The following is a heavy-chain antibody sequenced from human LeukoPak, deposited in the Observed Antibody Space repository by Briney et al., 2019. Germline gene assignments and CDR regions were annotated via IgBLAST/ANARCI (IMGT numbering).Heavy chain of an antibody. CDR2: INHSGST. V-gene: IGHV4-34*01. J-gene: IGHJ5*02. Sequence: SETLSLTCAVYGGSFSGYYWSWIRQPPGKGLEWIGEINHSGSTNYNPSLKSRVTISVDTSKNQFSLKLSSVTAADTAVYYCARVCSNYYDSSGYYYAPIWFDPWGQGTLVTVSS. CDR1: GGSFSGYY. D-gene: IGHD3-22*01. CDR3: ARVCSNYYDSSGYYYAPIWFDP.